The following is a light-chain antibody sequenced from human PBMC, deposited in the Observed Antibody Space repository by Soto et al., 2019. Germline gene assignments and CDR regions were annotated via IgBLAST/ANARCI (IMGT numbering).Light chain of an antibody. V-gene: IGKV3-20*01. Sequence: EVVLTQSPATLSLSPGERATLSCRANQSVSANYLAWYQQKPGQAPRLLIYGASSRATAIPDRFSGSGSGTDFTLTISRLEPEDFAVFYCHHDGSSPFTFGPGTKVDIK. CDR3: HHDGSSPFT. CDR1: QSVSANY. J-gene: IGKJ3*01. CDR2: GAS.